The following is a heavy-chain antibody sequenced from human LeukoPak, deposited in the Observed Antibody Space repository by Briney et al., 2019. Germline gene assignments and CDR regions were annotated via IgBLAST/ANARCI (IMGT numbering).Heavy chain of an antibody. CDR1: GFTFSSYG. CDR2: IRYDGSNK. CDR3: AKVYLSQSPFDY. V-gene: IGHV3-30*02. D-gene: IGHD2-21*01. Sequence: GGSLRLSCAASGFTFSSYGMRWVRQAPGKGLEWVAFIRYDGSNKYYADSVKGRFTISRDNSKNTLYLQMNSLRAEDTAVYYCAKVYLSQSPFDYWGQGTLVTVSS. J-gene: IGHJ4*02.